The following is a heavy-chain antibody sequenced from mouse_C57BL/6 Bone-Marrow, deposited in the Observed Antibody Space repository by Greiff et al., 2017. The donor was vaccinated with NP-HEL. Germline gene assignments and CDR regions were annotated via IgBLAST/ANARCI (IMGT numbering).Heavy chain of an antibody. V-gene: IGHV1-81*01. CDR3: ARGGAYGSSFYAMDY. CDR2: IYPRSGNT. Sequence: QVQLQQSGAELARPGASVKLSCKASGYTFTSYGISWVKQRTGQGLEWIGEIYPRSGNTYYNEKFKGKATLTADKSSSTAYMELRSLTSEDSAVYFCARGGAYGSSFYAMDYWGQGTSVTVSS. J-gene: IGHJ4*01. CDR1: GYTFTSYG. D-gene: IGHD1-1*01.